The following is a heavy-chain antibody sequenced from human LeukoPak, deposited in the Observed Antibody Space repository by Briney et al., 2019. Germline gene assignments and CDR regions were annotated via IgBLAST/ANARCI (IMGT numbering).Heavy chain of an antibody. D-gene: IGHD3-22*01. Sequence: GASVKVSCKASGYTFTGYYMHWVRQAPGQGLEWMGWINPNSGGTNYAQKFQGRVTMTRDTSISTAYMELSRLRSDDTAVYYCASCYYDSSGYLHFGYWGQGTLVTVSS. CDR2: INPNSGGT. J-gene: IGHJ4*02. CDR1: GYTFTGYY. V-gene: IGHV1-2*02. CDR3: ASCYYDSSGYLHFGY.